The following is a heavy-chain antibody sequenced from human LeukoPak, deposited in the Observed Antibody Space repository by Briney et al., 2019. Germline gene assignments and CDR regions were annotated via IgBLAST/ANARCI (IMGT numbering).Heavy chain of an antibody. J-gene: IGHJ4*02. CDR3: AKTWGSKGGRDYYFDY. V-gene: IGHV3-23*01. CDR2: ISGSGGST. D-gene: IGHD3-16*01. Sequence: GGSLRLSCAASGFTFSSYAMGWVRQAPGKGLELVSAISGSGGSTYYADSVKGRFTISRDNSKNTLYLRMNSLRAEDTAVYSCAKTWGSKGGRDYYFDYWGQGTLVTVSS. CDR1: GFTFSSYA.